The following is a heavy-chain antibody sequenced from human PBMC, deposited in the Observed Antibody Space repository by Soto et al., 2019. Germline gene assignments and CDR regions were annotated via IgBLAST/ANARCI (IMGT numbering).Heavy chain of an antibody. Sequence: GGSLRLSCAASGFTFTTACINWVRQAPGKGLEWVGRIKSKNDGGTADFAAPVKGRFAISRDDSKNMVDLQMNNLKTEDTAVYYCTTDSYFTMELVRLDFWGLGTLVTVSS. CDR2: IKSKNDGGTA. CDR1: GFTFTTAC. CDR3: TTDSYFTMELVRLDF. D-gene: IGHD1-7*01. V-gene: IGHV3-15*07. J-gene: IGHJ4*01.